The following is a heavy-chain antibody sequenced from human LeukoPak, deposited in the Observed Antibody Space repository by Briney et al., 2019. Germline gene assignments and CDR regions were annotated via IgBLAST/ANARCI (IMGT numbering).Heavy chain of an antibody. CDR2: SDPEDGER. CDR1: GYTRTVLS. CDR3: VLVWFGEFFTWFGP. V-gene: IGHV1-24*01. D-gene: IGHD3-10*01. Sequence: ASVKVSCKVSGYTRTVLSIHWVRQPPGQGLEWMGGSDPEDGERVYAQRFQGRVTMTEDTTADTAYMELSSLRSEDTAVYYCVLVWFGEFFTWFGPWGQGTLVTVSS. J-gene: IGHJ5*02.